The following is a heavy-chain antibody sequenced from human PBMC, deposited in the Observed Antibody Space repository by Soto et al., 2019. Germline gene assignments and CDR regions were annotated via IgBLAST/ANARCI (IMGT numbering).Heavy chain of an antibody. CDR2: IIPIFGTA. J-gene: IGHJ6*02. D-gene: IGHD2-2*01. Sequence: QVQLVQSGAEVKKPGSSVKVSCKSSGGTFNNFAISWVRQAPGQGLEWMGGIIPIFGTAKYAQKFQGRVTITADESTSTAYMVLSSLGSQDTAVYYCARDLARDIVVVPFGNSYGMDVWGQGTTVTVSS. CDR1: GGTFNNFA. V-gene: IGHV1-69*01. CDR3: ARDLARDIVVVPFGNSYGMDV.